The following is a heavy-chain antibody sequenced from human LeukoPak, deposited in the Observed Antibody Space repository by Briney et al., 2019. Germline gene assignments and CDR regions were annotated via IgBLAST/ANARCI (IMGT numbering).Heavy chain of an antibody. D-gene: IGHD3-22*01. J-gene: IGHJ1*01. CDR1: GYTFTGYY. Sequence: ASVKVSCKASGYTFTGYYMHWVRQAPGQGLEWMGWINPNSGGTNYAQKFQGRVTMTRDTSISTAYMELSRLRSDDTAVYYCAREGYYDSSGYTPGGIQHWGQGTLVTVSS. V-gene: IGHV1-2*02. CDR2: INPNSGGT. CDR3: AREGYYDSSGYTPGGIQH.